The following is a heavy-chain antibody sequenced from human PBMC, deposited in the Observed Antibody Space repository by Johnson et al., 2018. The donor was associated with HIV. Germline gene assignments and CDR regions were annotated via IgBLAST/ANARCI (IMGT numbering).Heavy chain of an antibody. Sequence: QVQLVESGGGVVQPGRSLRLSCAASGFIFSSYGMHWVRQAPGKGLEWVAFIRYDGSNKYYAESVQGRFNISRDNSKNTLYLQMNSLRAEDTAVHYCAKDRILSGYGPGAFDIWGQGTMVTVSS. CDR2: IRYDGSNK. D-gene: IGHD5-12*01. V-gene: IGHV3-30*02. CDR1: GFIFSSYG. J-gene: IGHJ3*02. CDR3: AKDRILSGYGPGAFDI.